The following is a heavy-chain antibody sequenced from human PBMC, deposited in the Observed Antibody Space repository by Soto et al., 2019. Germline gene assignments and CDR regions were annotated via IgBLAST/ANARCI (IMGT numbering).Heavy chain of an antibody. CDR2: IYYSGST. CDR3: ARDGGSSYYYYYYYMDV. Sequence: SETLSLTCTVSGGSISSYYWSWIRQPPGKGLEWIGYIYYSGSTNYNPSLKSRVTISVDTSKNQFSLKLSSVTAADTAVYYCARDGGSSYYYYYYYMDVWGKGTTVTVSS. V-gene: IGHV4-59*01. CDR1: GGSISSYY. D-gene: IGHD6-13*01. J-gene: IGHJ6*03.